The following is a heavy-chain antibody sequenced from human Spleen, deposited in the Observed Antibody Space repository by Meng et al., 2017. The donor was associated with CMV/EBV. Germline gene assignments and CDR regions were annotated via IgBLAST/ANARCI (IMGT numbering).Heavy chain of an antibody. Sequence: ASVKVSCKASGYTFSAYYIHWVRQAPGQGLEWMGWINPDSGDTSFAQKFQGRVTMTRDTTISTVYMELTRLTFDDTAVYYCARAVTDSYGMDVWGPGTPVTVSS. CDR3: ARAVTDSYGMDV. CDR2: INPDSGDT. V-gene: IGHV1-2*02. D-gene: IGHD6-19*01. CDR1: GYTFSAYY. J-gene: IGHJ6*02.